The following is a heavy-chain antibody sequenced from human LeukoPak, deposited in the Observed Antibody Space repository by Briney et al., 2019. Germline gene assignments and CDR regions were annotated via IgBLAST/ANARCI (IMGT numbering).Heavy chain of an antibody. V-gene: IGHV4-59*01. CDR3: AKQQLVGGGWFDP. CDR2: IYYSGST. Sequence: SETLSLTCTVSGVSISSYYLSWVRQPPGKGLEWIGYIYYSGSTNYNPSLKSRVTISVDTSKNQFSLKLSSVTAADTAVYYCAKQQLVGGGWFDPWGQGTLVTVSS. CDR1: GVSISSYY. D-gene: IGHD6-13*01. J-gene: IGHJ5*02.